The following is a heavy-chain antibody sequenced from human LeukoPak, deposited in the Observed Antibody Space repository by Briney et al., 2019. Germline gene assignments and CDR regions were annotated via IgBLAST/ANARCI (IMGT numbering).Heavy chain of an antibody. CDR1: GFIFSTYS. CDR2: ISGTSSHI. V-gene: IGHV3-21*01. Sequence: PGGSLRLSCAASGFIFSTYSMNWVRQAPGKGPEWVSSISGTSSHIYYADSVKGRFTVSGDNARNSLYLQMNSLRVEDTAVYYCAREYSGYVPYYWGQGTLVTVSS. CDR3: AREYSGYVPYY. J-gene: IGHJ4*02. D-gene: IGHD5-12*01.